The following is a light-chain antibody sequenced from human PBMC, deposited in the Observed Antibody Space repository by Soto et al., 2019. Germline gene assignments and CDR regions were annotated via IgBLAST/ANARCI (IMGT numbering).Light chain of an antibody. CDR1: RSNIGSNT. CDR2: RNN. V-gene: IGLV1-44*01. Sequence: QSVLSQPPSASGTPGQRVTISCSGSRSNIGSNTVNWYQQLPGTAPKLLMYRNNQRPSGVSDRFSGSKSGTSASLAVRGLQSEDEADYYCATWDDSLNGHVVFGGGTKLTVL. CDR3: ATWDDSLNGHVV. J-gene: IGLJ2*01.